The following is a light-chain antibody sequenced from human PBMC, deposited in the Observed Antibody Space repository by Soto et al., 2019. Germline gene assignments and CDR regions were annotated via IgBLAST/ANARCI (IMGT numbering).Light chain of an antibody. J-gene: IGKJ1*01. Sequence: DIVMTQSPDSLAVSLGERATINCKSSQSVLYSANNKNCLAWYQQKPGQPPKLLLYWASTRESGVPDRFSGSGSGTDFPLTISSLQAEDVAVYYCQQYYITPRTFGQGTKVEIK. CDR2: WAS. CDR3: QQYYITPRT. CDR1: QSVLYSANNKNC. V-gene: IGKV4-1*01.